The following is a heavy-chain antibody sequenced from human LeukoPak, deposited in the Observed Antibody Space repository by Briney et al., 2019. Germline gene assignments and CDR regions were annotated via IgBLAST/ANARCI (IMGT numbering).Heavy chain of an antibody. CDR2: ISYSGST. V-gene: IGHV4-61*01. CDR1: GGSVSSGTYY. Sequence: SETLSLTCTVSGGSVSSGTYYWSWIRQPPGKGLEWIGYISYSGSTNYNPSLKSRVTISVDTSKNQFSLNLGPVSAADTAVYYCARGRFLDAFDIWGQGTMVTVSS. CDR3: ARGRFLDAFDI. J-gene: IGHJ3*02. D-gene: IGHD3-3*01.